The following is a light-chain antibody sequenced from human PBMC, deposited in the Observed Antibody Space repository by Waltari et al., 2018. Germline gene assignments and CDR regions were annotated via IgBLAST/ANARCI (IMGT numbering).Light chain of an antibody. CDR2: HAS. CDR1: QSISKY. Sequence: EIVLTQSPGTLSLSSGERATLSCRTSQSISKYLAWYQQKPGQAPRLLIYHASSRATGIPDRFSGSGSGTDFSLTINRLEPEDFAVYYCQHYVSLPVTFGQGTKVEIK. V-gene: IGKV3-20*01. CDR3: QHYVSLPVT. J-gene: IGKJ1*01.